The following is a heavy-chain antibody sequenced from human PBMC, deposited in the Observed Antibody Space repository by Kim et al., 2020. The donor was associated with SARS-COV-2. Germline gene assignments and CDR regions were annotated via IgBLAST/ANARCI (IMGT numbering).Heavy chain of an antibody. V-gene: IGHV3-48*03. D-gene: IGHD1-1*01. Sequence: GSLRLSCAGSGFTFGSYEMNWVRQAPGKGLECVSYISSTGSAIYYADSVKGRFTISRDNAKNSLYLQMNSLRAEDTAVYYWASGNEPYYYFGLDLWGQGTTVTVSS. CDR3: ASGNEPYYYFGLDL. CDR1: GFTFGSYE. J-gene: IGHJ6*02. CDR2: ISSTGSAI.